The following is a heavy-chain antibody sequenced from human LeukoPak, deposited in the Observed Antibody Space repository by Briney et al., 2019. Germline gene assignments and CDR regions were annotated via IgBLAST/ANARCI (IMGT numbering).Heavy chain of an antibody. CDR1: GFSFSDKW. V-gene: IGHV3-21*01. CDR2: ISSSSSYI. Sequence: GGSLRLSCAACGFSFSDKWMHWVRQVPGKGLEWVSSISSSSSYIYYADSVKGRFTISRDNAKNSLYLQMNSLRAEDTAVYYCASSIVVVPAAIDYWGQGTLVTVSS. J-gene: IGHJ4*02. CDR3: ASSIVVVPAAIDY. D-gene: IGHD2-2*01.